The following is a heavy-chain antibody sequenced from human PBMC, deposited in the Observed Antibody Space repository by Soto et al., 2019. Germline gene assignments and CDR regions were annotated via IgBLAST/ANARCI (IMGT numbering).Heavy chain of an antibody. CDR2: IYYSGRT. Sequence: QVQLREWGPGLVKPSQTLSLKCSVSGGSISTGGLYWSWIRQHPRKGLEWIGDIYYSGRTYANPSHTSRVTISIEASKNQFSLKLTSVTAADTAVYYCAQALVFTGGDGFDIWGQGRLVTVSS. D-gene: IGHD6-6*01. J-gene: IGHJ3*02. CDR3: AQALVFTGGDGFDI. CDR1: GGSISTGGLY. V-gene: IGHV4-31*02.